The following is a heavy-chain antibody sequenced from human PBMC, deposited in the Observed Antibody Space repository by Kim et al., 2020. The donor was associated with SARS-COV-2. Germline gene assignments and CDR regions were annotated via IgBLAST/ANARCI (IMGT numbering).Heavy chain of an antibody. D-gene: IGHD3-22*01. Sequence: GGSRRLSCAASGFTFNTYAMHWVRQAPGKGLEWVTVVSYDGFKKYYAESVKGRFTISRDNSKNTLYLQMNNLRDEDTAVYYCARDGGYDSSGYLPTHYWG. CDR2: VSYDGFKK. V-gene: IGHV3-30-3*01. J-gene: IGHJ4*01. CDR3: ARDGGYDSSGYLPTHY. CDR1: GFTFNTYA.